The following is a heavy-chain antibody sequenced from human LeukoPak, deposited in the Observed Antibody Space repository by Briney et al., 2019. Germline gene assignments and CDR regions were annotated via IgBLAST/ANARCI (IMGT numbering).Heavy chain of an antibody. CDR1: GYTLTELS. J-gene: IGHJ6*03. CDR3: AREVDSSGWYFPYYYYYYMDV. Sequence: ASVKVSCKVSGYTLTELSMHWVRQAPGKGLEWMGGFDPEDGETIYAQKFQGRVTITADESTSTAYMELSSLRSEDTAVYYCAREVDSSGWYFPYYYYYYMDVWGKGTTVTISS. CDR2: FDPEDGET. D-gene: IGHD6-19*01. V-gene: IGHV1-24*01.